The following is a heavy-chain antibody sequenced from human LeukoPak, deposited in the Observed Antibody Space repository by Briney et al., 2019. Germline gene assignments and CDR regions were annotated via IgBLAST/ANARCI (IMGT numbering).Heavy chain of an antibody. Sequence: SETLSLTCTVSGGSISSFYWSWLRQPPGKGLEWIGYIYYSGSTNYNPSLKSRVTISVHTSKNQFSLKLSSVTAADTAGYYCARLGVTDGEQQLVVSYYGMDVWGQGTTVTVSS. CDR1: GGSISSFY. J-gene: IGHJ6*02. CDR2: IYYSGST. D-gene: IGHD6-13*01. V-gene: IGHV4-59*08. CDR3: ARLGVTDGEQQLVVSYYGMDV.